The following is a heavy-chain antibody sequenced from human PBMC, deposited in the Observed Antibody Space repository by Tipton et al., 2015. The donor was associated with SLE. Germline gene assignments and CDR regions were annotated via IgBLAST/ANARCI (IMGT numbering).Heavy chain of an antibody. CDR3: ARVRVFFDNSAAYSGWFDP. D-gene: IGHD3-22*01. CDR2: INHSGST. J-gene: IGHJ5*02. Sequence: TLSLTCAVYGGSFSGYYWSWIRQPPGKGLEWIGEINHSGSTNHNPSLKSRVTISVDTSKNQLSLKLSAVTAADTAVYYCARVRVFFDNSAAYSGWFDPWGQGTLVTVSS. CDR1: GGSFSGYY. V-gene: IGHV4-34*01.